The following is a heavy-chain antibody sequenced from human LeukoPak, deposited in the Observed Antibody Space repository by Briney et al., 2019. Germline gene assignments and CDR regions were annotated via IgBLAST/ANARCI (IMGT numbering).Heavy chain of an antibody. V-gene: IGHV3-23*01. D-gene: IGHD3-9*01. CDR2: ISGSGGST. Sequence: GGSLRLSCAASGFTFSSYAMSWVRQAPGKGLEWVSAISGSGGSTYYADSVKGRFTISRDNSKNTLYLQMNSLRAEDTAVYYCAKDPRYDILTGYDLHYFDYWGQGTLVTVSS. CDR1: GFTFSSYA. CDR3: AKDPRYDILTGYDLHYFDY. J-gene: IGHJ4*02.